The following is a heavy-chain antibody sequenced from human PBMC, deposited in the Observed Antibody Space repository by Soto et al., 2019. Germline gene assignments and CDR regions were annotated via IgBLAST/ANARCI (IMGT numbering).Heavy chain of an antibody. J-gene: IGHJ6*02. CDR1: GGTCSSYA. CDR3: AGYGGNNPLPLEGYYYYGIDV. D-gene: IGHD2-15*01. CDR2: IIPIFGTA. V-gene: IGHV1-69*12. Sequence: QVQLVQSGAEVKKPGSSVKVSCKASGGTCSSYAISWVRQAPGQGLEWMGGIIPIFGTANYAQKFQRRVTITADESTSTAYMELSSLRSEDTAVYYCAGYGGNNPLPLEGYYYYGIDVWGQGTTLTVSS.